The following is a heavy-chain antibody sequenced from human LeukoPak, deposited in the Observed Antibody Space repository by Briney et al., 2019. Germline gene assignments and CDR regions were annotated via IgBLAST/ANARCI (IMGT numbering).Heavy chain of an antibody. J-gene: IGHJ1*01. CDR2: ISSSGSTI. V-gene: IGHV3-11*01. D-gene: IGHD5-24*01. CDR3: AKDLYVEMATINEH. Sequence: PGGSLRLSCAASGFTFSDYYMSWIRQAPGKGLEWVSYISSSGSTIYYADSVKGRFTISRDNAKNSLYLQMNSLRAEDTAVYYCAKDLYVEMATINEHWGQGTLVTVSS. CDR1: GFTFSDYY.